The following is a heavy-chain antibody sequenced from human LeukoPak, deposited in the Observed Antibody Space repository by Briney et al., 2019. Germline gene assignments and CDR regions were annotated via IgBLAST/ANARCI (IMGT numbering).Heavy chain of an antibody. D-gene: IGHD4-17*01. Sequence: PGGSLRLSCAASGFTFSDYSMNSVRQAPGKGLEWVSYISSSSSTIYYADSVKGRFTISRDSAKNSLYLQMNSLRAGDTAVYYCARGATVTTTSAFDFWGQGTMVTVSS. J-gene: IGHJ3*01. CDR2: ISSSSSTI. CDR1: GFTFSDYS. CDR3: ARGATVTTTSAFDF. V-gene: IGHV3-48*01.